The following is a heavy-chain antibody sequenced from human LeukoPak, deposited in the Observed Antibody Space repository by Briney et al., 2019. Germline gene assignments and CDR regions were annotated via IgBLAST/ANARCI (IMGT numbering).Heavy chain of an antibody. D-gene: IGHD3-22*01. CDR3: ARVHDSSGYPRKNYYYYGMDV. CDR1: GGSISSYY. CDR2: IYYSGST. Sequence: SETLSLTRTVSGGSISSYYWSWIRQPPGKGLEWIGYIYYSGSTNYNPSLKSRVTISVDTSKNQFSLKLSSVTAADTAVYYCARVHDSSGYPRKNYYYYGMDVWGQGTTVTVSS. J-gene: IGHJ6*02. V-gene: IGHV4-59*01.